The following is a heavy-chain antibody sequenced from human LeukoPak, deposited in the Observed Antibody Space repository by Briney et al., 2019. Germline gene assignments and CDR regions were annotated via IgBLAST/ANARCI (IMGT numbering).Heavy chain of an antibody. CDR3: AGETAREREYFQH. D-gene: IGHD5-18*01. Sequence: GGSLRLSCAASGFTFSNYGMHWVRQAPGKGLEWVAIIWYDGNNKYYADSVKGRFTVSRDNSKNTMYMQMNSLRVEDTAVYFCAGETAREREYFQHWGQGTLVTVSS. V-gene: IGHV3-33*01. CDR1: GFTFSNYG. J-gene: IGHJ1*01. CDR2: IWYDGNNK.